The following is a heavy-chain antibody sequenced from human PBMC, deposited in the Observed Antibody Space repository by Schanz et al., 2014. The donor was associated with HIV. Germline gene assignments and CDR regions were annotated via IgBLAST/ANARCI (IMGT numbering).Heavy chain of an antibody. V-gene: IGHV3-30*18. Sequence: VQLMESGGGLVKPGSLRLSCAASGFTFSRHSMSWVRQAPGKGLEWVAFISYDGSNKYYADSVKGRFTISRDNSKNTLYLQMNSLRAEDTAVYHCAKVARWDYYNMDVWGQGTTVTVSS. CDR1: GFTFSRHS. J-gene: IGHJ6*02. CDR2: ISYDGSNK. CDR3: AKVARWDYYNMDV.